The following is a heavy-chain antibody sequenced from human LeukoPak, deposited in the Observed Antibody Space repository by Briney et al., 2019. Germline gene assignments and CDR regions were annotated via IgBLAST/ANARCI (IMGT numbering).Heavy chain of an antibody. J-gene: IGHJ4*02. CDR2: IIPIFGTA. V-gene: IGHV1-69*13. Sequence: SVKVSCKASGYTFTGYYMHWVRQAPGQGLEWMGGIIPIFGTANYAQKFQGRVTITADESTSTAYMELSSLRSEDTAVYYCARGGSMVVTATPQYYFDYWGQGTLVTVSS. D-gene: IGHD2-21*02. CDR1: GYTFTGYY. CDR3: ARGGSMVVTATPQYYFDY.